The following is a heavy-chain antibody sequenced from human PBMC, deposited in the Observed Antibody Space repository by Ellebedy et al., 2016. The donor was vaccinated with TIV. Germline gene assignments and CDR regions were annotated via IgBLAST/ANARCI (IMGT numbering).Heavy chain of an antibody. Sequence: GESLKISCAASGFTFSNYWMSWVRQAPGKGLEWVANIKQDGSEKYYMDSVKGRFSISRYNAKNSLYLQMNSLTDEDTGVYYCARDQWLGRAYYFDSWGQGTLVTVSS. J-gene: IGHJ4*02. D-gene: IGHD6-19*01. CDR2: IKQDGSEK. V-gene: IGHV3-7*01. CDR3: ARDQWLGRAYYFDS. CDR1: GFTFSNYW.